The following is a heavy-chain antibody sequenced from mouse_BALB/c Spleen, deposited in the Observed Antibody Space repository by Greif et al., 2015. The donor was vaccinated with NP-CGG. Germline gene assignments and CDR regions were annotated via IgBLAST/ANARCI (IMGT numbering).Heavy chain of an antibody. CDR1: GFNIKDTY. CDR2: IDPANGNT. J-gene: IGHJ4*01. CDR3: ARNYDYGLDAMDY. V-gene: IGHV14-3*02. D-gene: IGHD2-4*01. Sequence: EVKLQESGAELVKPGASVKLSCTASGFNIKDTYMHWVKQRPEQGLEWIGRIDPANGNTKYDPKFQGKATITADTSSNTAYLQLSSLTSEDTAVYYCARNYDYGLDAMDYWGQGTSVTVSS.